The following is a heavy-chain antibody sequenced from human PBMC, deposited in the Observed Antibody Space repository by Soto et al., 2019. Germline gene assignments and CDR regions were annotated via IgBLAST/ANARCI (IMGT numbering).Heavy chain of an antibody. J-gene: IGHJ4*02. CDR3: AKPRQMTSLRLYYFDY. CDR1: GFTFSSYG. D-gene: IGHD2-15*01. Sequence: QVQLVESGGGVVQPGRSLRLSCAASGFTFSSYGMHWVRQAPGKGLEWVAVISYDGSNKHYADSVKGRFTISRDNSKNTLYLQMNSLRAEDTAVYYCAKPRQMTSLRLYYFDYWGQGTLVTVSS. V-gene: IGHV3-30*18. CDR2: ISYDGSNK.